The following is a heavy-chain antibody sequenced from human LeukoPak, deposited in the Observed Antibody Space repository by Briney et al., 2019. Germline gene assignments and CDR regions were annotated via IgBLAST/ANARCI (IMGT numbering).Heavy chain of an antibody. CDR2: ISSSSSYI. D-gene: IGHD6-13*01. CDR3: ARGGSSWYTACFDY. CDR1: GFTFSSYG. Sequence: GGSLRLSCAASGFTFSSYGMNWVRQAPGKGLEWVSSISSSSSYIYYADSVKGRFTISRDNAKNSLYLQMNSLRAEDTAVYYCARGGSSWYTACFDYWGQGTLVTVSS. V-gene: IGHV3-21*01. J-gene: IGHJ4*02.